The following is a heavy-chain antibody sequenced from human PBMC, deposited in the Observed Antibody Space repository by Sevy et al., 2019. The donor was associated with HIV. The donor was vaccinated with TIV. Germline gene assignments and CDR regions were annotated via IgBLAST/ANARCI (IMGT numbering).Heavy chain of an antibody. CDR1: GFTVTFNS. D-gene: IGHD6-19*01. Sequence: GGSLRLSCAASGFTVTFNSMSWVRQAPGRGLVWVSVIYVGRNTYYADSGKGRFTIFRDSFKDTGDLQMDSLPPEDSGVYYCVRERAGIDHWGQGTLVTVSS. CDR3: VRERAGIDH. V-gene: IGHV3-53*01. J-gene: IGHJ4*02. CDR2: IYVGRNT.